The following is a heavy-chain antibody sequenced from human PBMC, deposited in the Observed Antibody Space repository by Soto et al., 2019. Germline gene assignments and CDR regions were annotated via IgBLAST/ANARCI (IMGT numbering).Heavy chain of an antibody. CDR3: ARGLGSIYSGMILRN. D-gene: IGHD3-10*01. J-gene: IGHJ4*02. V-gene: IGHV4-31*03. CDR2: IYYSGST. Sequence: QVQLQESGPGLVKPSQTLSLTCTVSGGSISSGGYYWSWIRQHPGKGLEWIGYIYYSGSTYYNPSLKSRVTISVDTSKNQFSLNLSSVTAADTAVYYCARGLGSIYSGMILRNWGQGTLVTVSS. CDR1: GGSISSGGYY.